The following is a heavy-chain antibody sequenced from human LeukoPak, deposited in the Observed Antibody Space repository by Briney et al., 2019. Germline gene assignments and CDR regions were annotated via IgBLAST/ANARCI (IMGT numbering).Heavy chain of an antibody. D-gene: IGHD3-22*01. Sequence: GRSLRLSCAASGFTFSSYGMHWVRQAPGKGLEWVAVISYDGSNKYYADSVKGRFTISRDNSKNTLYLQMNSLRAEDTAVYYRAKDMDYYDSSGYYRLPNIDYWGQGTLVTVSS. CDR2: ISYDGSNK. CDR1: GFTFSSYG. J-gene: IGHJ4*02. CDR3: AKDMDYYDSSGYYRLPNIDY. V-gene: IGHV3-30*18.